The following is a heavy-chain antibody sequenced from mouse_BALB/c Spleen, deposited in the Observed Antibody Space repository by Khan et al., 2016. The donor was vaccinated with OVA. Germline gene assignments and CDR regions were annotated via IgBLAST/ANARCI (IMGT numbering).Heavy chain of an antibody. CDR1: GYSITSGYA. D-gene: IGHD1-1*01. CDR3: AGKNYYGYAMDY. J-gene: IGHJ4*01. V-gene: IGHV3-2*02. CDR2: ISYSGST. Sequence: EVQLQESGPGLVKPSQSLSLTCTVTGYSITSGYAWNWIRQFPGNKLEWMGYISYSGSTSYNPSLRSRISITRDTSKNQFFLQLNSVTTEDTATYDCAGKNYYGYAMDYWGQGTSVTVSS.